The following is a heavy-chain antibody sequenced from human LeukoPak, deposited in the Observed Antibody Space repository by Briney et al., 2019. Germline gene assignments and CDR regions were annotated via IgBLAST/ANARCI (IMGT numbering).Heavy chain of an antibody. CDR3: AREMGGSYTYVDAFDI. V-gene: IGHV3-21*01. CDR1: GFTFSSYS. D-gene: IGHD1-26*01. Sequence: GGSLRLSCAASGFTFSSYSMNWVRQAPGKGLEWVSAINSRSTYIYYADSVKGRFIISRDNAKNSLYLQMNSLRAEDTAVYYCAREMGGSYTYVDAFDIWGQGTMVTVSS. J-gene: IGHJ3*02. CDR2: INSRSTYI.